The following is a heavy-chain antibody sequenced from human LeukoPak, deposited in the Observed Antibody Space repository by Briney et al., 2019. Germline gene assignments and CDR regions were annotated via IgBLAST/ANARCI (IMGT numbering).Heavy chain of an antibody. V-gene: IGHV3-53*01. D-gene: IGHD1-26*01. CDR2: ISSGGAT. J-gene: IGHJ2*01. Sequence: GGSLRLSCAPSTFTVSNNYMTWVRQAPGKGLEWVSVISSGGATYYADSVKGRFTLSRDNSGNKLYLQMNSLRVEDTALYFCARVLGNWYFDLWGRGTLVTVSS. CDR3: ARVLGNWYFDL. CDR1: TFTVSNNY.